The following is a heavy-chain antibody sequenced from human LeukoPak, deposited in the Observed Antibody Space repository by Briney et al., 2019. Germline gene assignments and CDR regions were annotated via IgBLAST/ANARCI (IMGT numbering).Heavy chain of an antibody. V-gene: IGHV4-39*07. D-gene: IGHD2/OR15-2a*01. Sequence: SETLSLTCTVSGGSISSSSYYWGWIRQPPGKGLEWIGSIYYSGSTYYNPSLKSRVTISVDTSKNQFSLKLSSVTAADTAVYYCARGEEYNWFDPWGQGTLVTVSS. CDR1: GGSISSSSYY. J-gene: IGHJ5*02. CDR3: ARGEEYNWFDP. CDR2: IYYSGST.